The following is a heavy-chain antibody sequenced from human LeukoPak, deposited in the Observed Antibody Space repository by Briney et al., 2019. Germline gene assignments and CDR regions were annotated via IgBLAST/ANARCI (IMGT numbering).Heavy chain of an antibody. J-gene: IGHJ5*02. Sequence: SETLSLTCAVYGGSFSGYYWSWIRQPPGKGLEWIGEINHSGSTNYNPSLKSRVTISVDTSKNQFSLKLSSVTAADTAVYYCALVPAAMGDNWLDPWGQGTLVTVSS. D-gene: IGHD2-2*01. CDR2: INHSGST. CDR3: ALVPAAMGDNWLDP. CDR1: GGSFSGYY. V-gene: IGHV4-34*01.